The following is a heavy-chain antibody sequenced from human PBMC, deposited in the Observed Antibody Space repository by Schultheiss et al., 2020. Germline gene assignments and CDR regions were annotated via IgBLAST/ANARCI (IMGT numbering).Heavy chain of an antibody. Sequence: GGSLRLSCAASGFTFSSYAMSWVRQAPGKGLEWVSAISGSGGSTYYADSVKGRFTISRDNSKNTLYLQMNSLRAEDTAVYYCAKGPRSSLYSSSRYWYYYYYGMDVWGQGTTVTVSS. V-gene: IGHV3-23*01. D-gene: IGHD6-13*01. CDR1: GFTFSSYA. J-gene: IGHJ6*02. CDR2: ISGSGGST. CDR3: AKGPRSSLYSSSRYWYYYYYGMDV.